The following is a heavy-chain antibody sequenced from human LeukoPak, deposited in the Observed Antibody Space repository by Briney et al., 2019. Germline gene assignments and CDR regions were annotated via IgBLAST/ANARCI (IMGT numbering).Heavy chain of an antibody. CDR3: ARGVAEQWLVQRWFDP. CDR1: GFAFSSYA. Sequence: GRSLRLSCAAAGFAFSSYAMHWVRQAPGKGLEWVAVISYDGSNKYYADSVKGRFTISRDNSKNTLYLQMNSLRAEDTAVYYCARGVAEQWLVQRWFDPWGQGTLVTVSS. J-gene: IGHJ5*02. CDR2: ISYDGSNK. D-gene: IGHD6-19*01. V-gene: IGHV3-30*04.